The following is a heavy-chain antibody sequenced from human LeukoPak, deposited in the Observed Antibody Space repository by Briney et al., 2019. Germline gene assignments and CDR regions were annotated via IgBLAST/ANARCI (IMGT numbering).Heavy chain of an antibody. CDR3: ARLGSGSYYPNYYYYGMDV. CDR2: MNPNSGKT. CDR1: GYTFTRYD. D-gene: IGHD3-10*02. Sequence: ASVTVSFKASGYTFTRYDINWVRQAPGQGREGMGWMNPNSGKTGYAQKFQGRGTITRNTTISTAYMELSSLRSEDTAVYYCARLGSGSYYPNYYYYGMDVWGQGTTVTVSS. V-gene: IGHV1-8*03. J-gene: IGHJ6*02.